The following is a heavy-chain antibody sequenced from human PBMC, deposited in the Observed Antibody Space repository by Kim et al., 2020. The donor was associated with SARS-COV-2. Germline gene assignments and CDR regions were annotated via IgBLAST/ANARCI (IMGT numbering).Heavy chain of an antibody. Sequence: VKGRFTISEDNSKTTLYLQMNSLRAEDTAVYYCARDGNIHYDILTGYLDYWGQGTLVTVSS. D-gene: IGHD3-9*01. V-gene: IGHV3-30*01. J-gene: IGHJ4*02. CDR3: ARDGNIHYDILTGYLDY.